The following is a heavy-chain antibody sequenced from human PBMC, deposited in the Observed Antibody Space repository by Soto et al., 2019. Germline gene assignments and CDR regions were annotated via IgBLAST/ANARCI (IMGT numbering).Heavy chain of an antibody. J-gene: IGHJ4*02. CDR1: GGSFSGYY. Sequence: QVQLQQWGAGLLKPSETLSLTCAVNGGSFSGYYWSWIRQPPAKGLEWIGEINHSGSTNYNPSLKSRVTISVDTSENQFSLKLSSVTAADTAVYFCARTYSSSWSPFDYWGQGTLVTVSS. CDR2: INHSGST. CDR3: ARTYSSSWSPFDY. D-gene: IGHD6-13*01. V-gene: IGHV4-34*01.